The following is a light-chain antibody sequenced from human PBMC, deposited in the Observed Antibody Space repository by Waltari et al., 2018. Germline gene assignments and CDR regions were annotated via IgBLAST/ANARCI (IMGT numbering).Light chain of an antibody. J-gene: IGKJ1*01. Sequence: EIVLTHTLDLQSVTPKEKVTITCRASQSIGSSLNWYQKKPDQSPKLLIKYASQSFSGVPSRCRGSGSGTDFTLTINSLEAEDAATYYCHQSSSVPRTFGQGTKVEIK. CDR3: HQSSSVPRT. V-gene: IGKV6-21*01. CDR2: YAS. CDR1: QSIGSS.